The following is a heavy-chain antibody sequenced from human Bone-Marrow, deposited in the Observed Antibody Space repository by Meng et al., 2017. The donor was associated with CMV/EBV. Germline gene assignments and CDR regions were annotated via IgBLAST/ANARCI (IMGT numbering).Heavy chain of an antibody. CDR3: AREFGFIYYYGMDV. V-gene: IGHV3-7*01. CDR2: IKQEGSEK. J-gene: IGHJ6*02. Sequence: GEYLKISFAASGFTFSSYWMSWVRQASGKGLEWVDNIKQEGSEKYYVDSVKGRFTISRDNAKNSLYLQMNSLRAEDNRVYYCAREFGFIYYYGMDVWGQGNTVTVSS. CDR1: GFTFSSYW. D-gene: IGHD3-10*01.